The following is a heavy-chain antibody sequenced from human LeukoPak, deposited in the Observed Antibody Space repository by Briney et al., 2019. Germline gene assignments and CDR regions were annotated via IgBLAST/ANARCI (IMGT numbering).Heavy chain of an antibody. Sequence: GRSLRLSCAASGFTFSSYGMHWVRQAPGKGLEWVSLIYSGGGTYYADSVKGRFTISRDNSRNTLSLHMNSLRVDDTAVYYCARGFRSVTTWGYFDYWGQGALVTVSS. CDR3: ARGFRSVTTWGYFDY. CDR1: GFTFSSYG. V-gene: IGHV3-66*01. CDR2: IYSGGGT. D-gene: IGHD4-17*01. J-gene: IGHJ4*02.